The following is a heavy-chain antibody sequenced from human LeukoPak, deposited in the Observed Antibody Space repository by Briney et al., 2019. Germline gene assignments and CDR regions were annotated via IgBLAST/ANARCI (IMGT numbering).Heavy chain of an antibody. D-gene: IGHD1-7*01. Sequence: ISSTSSDIYYADSVKGRFTIYRDNTKHSLYLQMNSLRAEDTAVYYCARVANNWNYAPFYYCGQGTLVTVSS. CDR3: ARVANNWNYAPFYY. V-gene: IGHV3-21*01. J-gene: IGHJ4*02. CDR2: ISSTSSDI.